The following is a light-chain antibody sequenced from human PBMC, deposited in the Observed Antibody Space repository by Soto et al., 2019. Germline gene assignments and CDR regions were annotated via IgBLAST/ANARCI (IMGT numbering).Light chain of an antibody. CDR1: QSINTY. CDR3: QQSYSTPLT. CDR2: AAS. V-gene: IGKV1-39*01. J-gene: IGKJ4*01. Sequence: DIHMTRSPSSLSASVGDRGTITCRASQSINTYLNWYQQKPGKAPKLLIYAASSLKSGVPSSFSGSGSGTDFTLTICSLQPRDFATYYSQQSYSTPLTFGQGTKVDIK.